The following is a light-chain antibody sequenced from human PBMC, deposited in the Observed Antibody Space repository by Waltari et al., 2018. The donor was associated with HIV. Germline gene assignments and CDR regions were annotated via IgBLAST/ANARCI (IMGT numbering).Light chain of an antibody. CDR3: GTWDSSLSAYVV. Sequence: QSVLPQPPSVSAAPGQKVTISCSGSSPNIGSTYVSWYQQLPGTAPKLLIYDNNKRPSGIPDRFSGSKSGTSATLGITGLQTGDEADYYCGTWDSSLSAYVVFGGGTKLTVL. CDR2: DNN. J-gene: IGLJ2*01. CDR1: SPNIGSTY. V-gene: IGLV1-51*01.